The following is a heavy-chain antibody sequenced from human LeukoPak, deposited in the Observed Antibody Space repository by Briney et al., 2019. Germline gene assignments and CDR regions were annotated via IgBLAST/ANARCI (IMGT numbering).Heavy chain of an antibody. Sequence: PGGSLRLSCAASGFTFSSYSMNWVRQAPGKGLEWVSVIYSGGSTYYADSVKGRFTISRDNSKNTLHLQMNSLRAEDTAVYYCASLPGGGSGSIDYWGQGTLVTVSS. CDR3: ASLPGGGSGSIDY. CDR1: GFTFSSYS. J-gene: IGHJ4*02. D-gene: IGHD3-10*01. V-gene: IGHV3-53*01. CDR2: IYSGGST.